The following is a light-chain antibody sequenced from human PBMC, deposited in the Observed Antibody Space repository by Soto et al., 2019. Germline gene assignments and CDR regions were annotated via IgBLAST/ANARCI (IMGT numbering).Light chain of an antibody. CDR3: QQSYSTPWT. CDR2: AAS. CDR1: QSISSY. Sequence: DIQMTQSPSSLAASVGDGVTMTSRASQSISSYLNWYQQKPGKAPKLLIYAASSLQSGVPSRFSGSGSGTDFTLTISSLQPEDFATYYCQQSYSTPWTFGQGTKVDIK. J-gene: IGKJ1*01. V-gene: IGKV1-39*01.